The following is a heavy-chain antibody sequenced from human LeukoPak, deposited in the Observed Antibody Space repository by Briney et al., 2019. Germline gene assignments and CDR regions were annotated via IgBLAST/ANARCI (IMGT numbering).Heavy chain of an antibody. CDR1: GFTFSNFA. V-gene: IGHV3-23*01. J-gene: IGHJ4*02. Sequence: GGSLRLSCAASGFTFSNFAMNWVRQAPGKGLKWVSTISNGGGSTYSADSVKGRFTISRDNSRNTLYLQMNSLRAEDTAIYYCAKDDNAYYSTFFDYWGQGTLVTVSS. CDR2: ISNGGGST. CDR3: AKDDNAYYSTFFDY. D-gene: IGHD3-16*01.